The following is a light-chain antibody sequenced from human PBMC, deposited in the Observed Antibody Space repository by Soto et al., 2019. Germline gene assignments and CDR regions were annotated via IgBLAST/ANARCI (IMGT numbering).Light chain of an antibody. CDR3: QQYLSYPYT. J-gene: IGKJ2*01. V-gene: IGKV1-5*01. CDR2: DAS. CDR1: QSVTWR. Sequence: DIQMTQSPSTLSASVGDRVTITCRASQSVTWRLAWYQQQPGKAPNLLIYDASSLESGAPSRFSGSVSGTEFTLTISSLQPDDFATYSCQQYLSYPYTFGQGTKLEIK.